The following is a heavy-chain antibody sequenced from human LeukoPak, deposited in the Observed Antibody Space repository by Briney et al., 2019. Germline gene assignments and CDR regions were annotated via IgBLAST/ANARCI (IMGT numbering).Heavy chain of an antibody. V-gene: IGHV4-59*01. D-gene: IGHD3-3*01. CDR2: IYYSGST. J-gene: IGHJ4*02. CDR1: GRSNSSYY. CDR3: ASRSRIWSWTQDSLYYFAS. Sequence: PSETLSLTCTVSGRSNSSYYWSWLRQPPGKPLEWIGHIYYSGSTNYNPSLKSRVTTSVDTSKNPFSLKLSSVTAADTAVYYCASRSRIWSWTQDSLYYFASGGQGTLATVSA.